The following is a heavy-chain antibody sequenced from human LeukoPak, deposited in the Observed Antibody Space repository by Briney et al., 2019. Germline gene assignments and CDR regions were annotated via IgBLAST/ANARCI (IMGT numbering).Heavy chain of an antibody. Sequence: SETLSLTCTVSGGSISSYYWIWIRQPPGKGLERIGDIYYSGRTNYNPSLKSRVTTSLDTSKNQISLKLSSVTAADTAVYYCARPQTMGSSSPLGYWGQGTLVTVSS. D-gene: IGHD2-2*01. J-gene: IGHJ4*02. CDR1: GGSISSYY. CDR2: IYYSGRT. CDR3: ARPQTMGSSSPLGY. V-gene: IGHV4-59*01.